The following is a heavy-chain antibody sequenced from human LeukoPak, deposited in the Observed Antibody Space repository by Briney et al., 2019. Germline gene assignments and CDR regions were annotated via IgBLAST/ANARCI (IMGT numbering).Heavy chain of an antibody. V-gene: IGHV4-59*01. D-gene: IGHD4-17*01. CDR1: GGSISSYY. J-gene: IGHJ4*02. Sequence: MPSETLSLTCTVSGGSISSYYWSWIRQPPGKGLEWIGYIYYSGSTNYNPSLKSRVTISVDTSKNQFSLKLSSVTAADTAVYYCARVMGGPTVTPFDYWGQGTLVTVSS. CDR3: ARVMGGPTVTPFDY. CDR2: IYYSGST.